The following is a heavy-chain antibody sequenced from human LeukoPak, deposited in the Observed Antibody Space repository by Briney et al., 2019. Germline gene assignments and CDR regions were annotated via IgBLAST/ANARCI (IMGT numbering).Heavy chain of an antibody. V-gene: IGHV3-7*01. J-gene: IGHJ6*03. D-gene: IGHD3-9*01. Sequence: PGGSLRLSCAGSGFTFRSYWKNWVRQAPGKGLEWVANINQDGSEKYCVESVKGRFTISRDNAKNSLYLQMNSLRAEDTAVYYCARVYNDKYYYYYMDVWGKGTTVTVSS. CDR2: INQDGSEK. CDR1: GFTFRSYW. CDR3: ARVYNDKYYYYYMDV.